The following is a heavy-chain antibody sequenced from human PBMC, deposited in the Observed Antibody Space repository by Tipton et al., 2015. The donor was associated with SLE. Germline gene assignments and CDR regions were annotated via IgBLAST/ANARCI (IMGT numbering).Heavy chain of an antibody. CDR3: ARETPGSGYYDSSGYYGGDDAFDI. CDR1: GDSISSGDYS. J-gene: IGHJ3*02. Sequence: TLSLTCTVSGDSISSGDYSWSWIRQSPGRGLQWIGYISYSGSTLYNPSLKSRVTISVDTSKNQFSLRLTSVTATDTAVYYCARETPGSGYYDSSGYYGGDDAFDIWGQGTMVTVSS. D-gene: IGHD3-22*01. CDR2: ISYSGST. V-gene: IGHV4-30-4*01.